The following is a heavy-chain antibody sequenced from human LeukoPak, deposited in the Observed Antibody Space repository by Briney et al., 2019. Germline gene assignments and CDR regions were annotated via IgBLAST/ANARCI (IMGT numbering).Heavy chain of an antibody. CDR2: IIPIFGTA. CDR1: GGTFSSYA. Sequence: ASVKVSCKASGGTFSSYAISWVRQAPGQGLEWMGGIIPIFGTANYAQKFQGRVTITADESTSTAYMELSSLRSEDTAVYYCASPLQNRYCSSGSCYDYYGMDVWGQGTTVTVSS. CDR3: ASPLQNRYCSSGSCYDYYGMDV. V-gene: IGHV1-69*01. J-gene: IGHJ6*02. D-gene: IGHD2-15*01.